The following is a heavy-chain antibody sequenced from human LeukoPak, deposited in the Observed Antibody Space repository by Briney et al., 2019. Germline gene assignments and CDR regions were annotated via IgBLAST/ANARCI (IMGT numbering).Heavy chain of an antibody. CDR1: GVSISSYY. Sequence: SETLSLTCTVSGVSISSYYWSWIRQPPGKGLEWIGYIYYSGSTNYNPSLKSRVTISLDTSKNQFSLKLSSVTAADTAVYYCARQQWLVLNQYYFDYWGQGTLVTVSS. CDR2: IYYSGST. D-gene: IGHD6-19*01. CDR3: ARQQWLVLNQYYFDY. V-gene: IGHV4-59*08. J-gene: IGHJ4*02.